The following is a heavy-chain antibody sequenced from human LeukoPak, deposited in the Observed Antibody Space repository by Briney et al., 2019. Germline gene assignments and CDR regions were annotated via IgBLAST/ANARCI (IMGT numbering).Heavy chain of an antibody. CDR1: GFNFNNAW. J-gene: IGHJ6*02. V-gene: IGHV3-7*03. Sequence: GGSLRLSCTTSGFNFNNAWMNWARQAPGKGLEWVASINPSGSVKYYVNSVKGRFTISRDNAKNSLYLQMSNLRAEDTAVYFCARGGGLDVWGQGATVTVSS. D-gene: IGHD3-16*01. CDR3: ARGGGLDV. CDR2: INPSGSVK.